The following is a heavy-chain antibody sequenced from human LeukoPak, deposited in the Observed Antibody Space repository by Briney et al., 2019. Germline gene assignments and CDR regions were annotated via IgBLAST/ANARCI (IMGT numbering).Heavy chain of an antibody. Sequence: PGGSLRLSCAASGFTFSSSWMSWVRQAPGEGLEWVSYISSSSSTIYYADSVKGRFTISRDNSKNTLYLQMNSLRAEDTAVYYCARVMIAVAGTFDYWGQGTLVTVSS. D-gene: IGHD6-19*01. J-gene: IGHJ4*02. CDR1: GFTFSSSW. V-gene: IGHV3-48*01. CDR2: ISSSSSTI. CDR3: ARVMIAVAGTFDY.